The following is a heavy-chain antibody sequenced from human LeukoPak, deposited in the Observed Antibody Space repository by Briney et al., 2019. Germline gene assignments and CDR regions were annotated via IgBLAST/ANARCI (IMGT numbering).Heavy chain of an antibody. CDR3: ARKWWENWFDS. Sequence: GGSLRLSCAASGFTFSSYSMNWVRQAPGKGLEWLSYITSSSSTIFYADSVKGRFTISRDNAKNSLYLQMNSLRAEDTAVYYCARKWWENWFDSWGQGALVTVSS. CDR1: GFTFSSYS. J-gene: IGHJ5*01. CDR2: ITSSSSTI. V-gene: IGHV3-48*04. D-gene: IGHD2-15*01.